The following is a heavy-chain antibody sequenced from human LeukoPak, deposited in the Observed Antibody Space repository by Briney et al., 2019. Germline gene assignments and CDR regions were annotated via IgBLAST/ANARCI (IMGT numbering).Heavy chain of an antibody. CDR3: ARGGSPPEALGDAFDI. V-gene: IGHV3-74*01. Sequence: GGSLRLSCAASGFTFSRYWMHWVRQTPGKGLVRVSRINSDGSSTTNADSVKGRFTISRDNAKNTLYLQMNSLRVEDTAVYFCARGGSPPEALGDAFDIWGQGTMVTVSP. CDR1: GFTFSRYW. D-gene: IGHD1-26*01. J-gene: IGHJ3*02. CDR2: INSDGSST.